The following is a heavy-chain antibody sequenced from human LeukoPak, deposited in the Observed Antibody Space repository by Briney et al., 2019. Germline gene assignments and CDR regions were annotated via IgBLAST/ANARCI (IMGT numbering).Heavy chain of an antibody. Sequence: SETLSLTCTVSGGSISSSSYYWGWIRQPPGKGLEWIGIIYYSGSTYYNPSLKSRVTISVDTSKNQFSLKPSSVTAADTAVYYCARHKAHDIVVVPAAMGWYFDLWGRGTLVTVSS. V-gene: IGHV4-39*01. J-gene: IGHJ2*01. CDR2: IYYSGST. CDR3: ARHKAHDIVVVPAAMGWYFDL. CDR1: GGSISSSSYY. D-gene: IGHD2-2*01.